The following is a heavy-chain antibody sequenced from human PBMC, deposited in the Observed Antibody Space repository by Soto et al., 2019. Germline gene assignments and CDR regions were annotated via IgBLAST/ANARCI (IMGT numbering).Heavy chain of an antibody. CDR3: ARGVYDGSSDGFDA. V-gene: IGHV1-8*01. D-gene: IGHD5-12*01. J-gene: IGHJ5*02. Sequence: QVQLVQSGAEVRKPGASVRVSCKATGYSFTRHAIYWLRQAAGQGLEWMGWMNPNSGNTGYAQKFQDRVTMTRDTSMTTAYMEVTSLRSEDTAVYFCARGVYDGSSDGFDAWGEGTLVTVSS. CDR2: MNPNSGNT. CDR1: GYSFTRHA.